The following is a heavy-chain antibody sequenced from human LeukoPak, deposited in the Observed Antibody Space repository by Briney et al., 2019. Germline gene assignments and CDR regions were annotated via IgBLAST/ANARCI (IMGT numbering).Heavy chain of an antibody. Sequence: SETLSLTCTVSGYSISSGYYWGWIRQPPGKGLEWIGSIYHSGSTYYNPSLKSRVTISVDTSKNQFSRKLSSVTAAYTAVYYCARTNTATIVFVDYWGQGTLVTVSS. V-gene: IGHV4-38-2*02. CDR3: ARTNTATIVFVDY. CDR1: GYSISSGYY. J-gene: IGHJ4*02. CDR2: IYHSGST. D-gene: IGHD5-18*01.